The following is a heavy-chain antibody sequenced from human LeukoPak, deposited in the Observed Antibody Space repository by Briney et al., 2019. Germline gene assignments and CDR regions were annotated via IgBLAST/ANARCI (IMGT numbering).Heavy chain of an antibody. CDR2: IYGGDFT. V-gene: IGHV3-53*01. CDR3: VRYSYGGPHY. CDR1: GFSVSDNY. D-gene: IGHD3-10*01. Sequence: GGSLRLSCAASGFSVSDNYMNWVRQAPGKGLEWVSVIYGGDFTQYAGSVRGRFTISRDNSKNTVYLQMNSLRADDTAMYYCVRYSYGGPHYWGQGTLVTVS. J-gene: IGHJ4*02.